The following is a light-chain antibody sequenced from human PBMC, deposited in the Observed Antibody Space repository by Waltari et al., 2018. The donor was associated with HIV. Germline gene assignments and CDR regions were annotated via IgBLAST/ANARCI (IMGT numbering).Light chain of an antibody. CDR3: QQYKNWPPLT. CDR2: AAS. J-gene: IGKJ1*01. V-gene: IGKV3-15*01. Sequence: ETVMTQSPATLSASPGDTVTLSCTASQSIDDKLAWYQQKPGQRPRLLVYAASTGATGVPGRFSGSGSGTQFTLTISSLQSEDSALYYCQQYKNWPPLTFGQGTKVEIK. CDR1: QSIDDK.